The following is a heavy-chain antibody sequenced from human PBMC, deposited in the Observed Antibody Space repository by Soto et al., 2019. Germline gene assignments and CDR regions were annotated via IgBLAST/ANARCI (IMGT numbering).Heavy chain of an antibody. J-gene: IGHJ4*02. CDR1: GFTFSNYG. CDR2: ISYDRGGK. D-gene: IGHD6-19*01. Sequence: GGSLRLSCASSGFTFSNYGKVWVRQAPGKGLDWVAFISYDRGGKHYADSVKGRFTISRDNSKNTLFLQMNSLGPEDTAVYYCAIQGGQWLPGEYWGQGTLVTVSS. V-gene: IGHV3-30*03. CDR3: AIQGGQWLPGEY.